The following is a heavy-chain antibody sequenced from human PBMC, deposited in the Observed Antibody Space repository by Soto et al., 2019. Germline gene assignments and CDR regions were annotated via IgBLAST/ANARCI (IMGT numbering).Heavy chain of an antibody. D-gene: IGHD3-16*01. V-gene: IGHV4-31*03. Sequence: SETLSLTCTVSGGSFSSGGYYWSWIRQHPGKGLEWIGYIYYSGSTYYNPSLKSRVTISVDTSKNQFSLKLSSVTAADTAVYYCANTKTLVPDAFDIWGQGTMVTVSS. CDR3: ANTKTLVPDAFDI. CDR2: IYYSGST. CDR1: GGSFSSGGYY. J-gene: IGHJ3*02.